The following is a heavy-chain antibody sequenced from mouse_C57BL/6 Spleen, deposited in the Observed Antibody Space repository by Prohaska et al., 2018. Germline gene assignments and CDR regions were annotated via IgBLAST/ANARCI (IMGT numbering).Heavy chain of an antibody. CDR2: IEPEDGET. Sequence: EFQLQQSGAELVKPGALVKLSCTASGFNIKDYYMHWMKQRTEQGLEWIGRIEPEDGETKYAPKFQGKATITADTSSNTVYLKLSSLTSEDTAVYYCARLITTEVGGFAYWGTENLVNVSA. J-gene: IGHJ3*01. CDR3: ARLITTEVGGFAY. D-gene: IGHD1-1*01. V-gene: IGHV14-2*01. CDR1: GFNIKDYY.